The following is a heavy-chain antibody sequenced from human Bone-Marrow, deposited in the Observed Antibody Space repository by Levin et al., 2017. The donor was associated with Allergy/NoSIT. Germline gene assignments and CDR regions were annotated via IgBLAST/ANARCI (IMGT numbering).Heavy chain of an antibody. Sequence: GGSLRLSCVVSGFTFSSYAMHWVRQAPGKGLEWVAGLWYDGSNEMYADSVKGRITISRDNSKNTVYLQMNNLRADDTAVYFCARESEWFGKFRVLDYWGQGALVTVSS. V-gene: IGHV3-33*01. CDR3: ARESEWFGKFRVLDY. CDR1: GFTFSSYA. J-gene: IGHJ4*02. CDR2: LWYDGSNE. D-gene: IGHD3-10*01.